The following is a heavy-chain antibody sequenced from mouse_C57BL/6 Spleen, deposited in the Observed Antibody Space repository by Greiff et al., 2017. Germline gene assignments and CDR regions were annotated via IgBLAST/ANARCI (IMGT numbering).Heavy chain of an antibody. CDR3: ARKGIAPFDY. CDR1: GYTFTSYW. Sequence: VQGVESGAELAKPGASVKLSCKASGYTFTSYWMHWVKQRPGQGLEWIGYINPSSGYTKYNQKFKDKATLTADKSYSTAYMQLSSLTYEDSAVYYCARKGIAPFDYWGQGTTLTVSS. J-gene: IGHJ2*01. V-gene: IGHV1-7*01. CDR2: INPSSGYT.